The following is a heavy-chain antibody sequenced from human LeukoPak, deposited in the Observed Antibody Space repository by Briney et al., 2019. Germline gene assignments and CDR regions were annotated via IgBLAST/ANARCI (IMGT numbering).Heavy chain of an antibody. J-gene: IGHJ4*02. V-gene: IGHV4-59*08. CDR3: ARHLCGGGFYRFDY. Sequence: PSETLSLTCTVSGGSISSYYWSWIRQPPGKGLEWIGYIYYSGSTDYNPSLKSRVTISVDTSKNQFSLKLSSVTAADTAVYYCARHLCGGGFYRFDYWGQGTLVTVSS. D-gene: IGHD2-21*02. CDR1: GGSISSYY. CDR2: IYYSGST.